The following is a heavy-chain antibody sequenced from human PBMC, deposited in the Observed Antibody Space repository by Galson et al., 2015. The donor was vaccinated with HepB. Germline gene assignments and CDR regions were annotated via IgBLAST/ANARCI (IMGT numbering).Heavy chain of an antibody. V-gene: IGHV3-30*04. J-gene: IGHJ4*02. CDR3: AREPSVVVAATGAY. D-gene: IGHD2-15*01. Sequence: SLRLSCAASGFTFSSYAMHWVRQAPGKGLEWVAVISYDGSNKYYADSVKGRFTISRDNSKNTLYLQMNSLRAEDTAVYYCAREPSVVVAATGAYWGQGTLVTVSS. CDR2: ISYDGSNK. CDR1: GFTFSSYA.